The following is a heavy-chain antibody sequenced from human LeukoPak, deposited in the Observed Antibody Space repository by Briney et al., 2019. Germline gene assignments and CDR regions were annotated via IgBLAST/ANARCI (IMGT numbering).Heavy chain of an antibody. D-gene: IGHD6-19*01. J-gene: IGHJ4*02. Sequence: ASVKVSCKASGGTFSSYAISWVRQAPGQGLEWMGGIIPIFGTANYAQKFQGRVTMTRDTSISTAYMELSRLRSDDTAVYYCAREKTVAGSKLLDYWGQGTLVTVSS. CDR1: GGTFSSYA. V-gene: IGHV1-69*05. CDR3: AREKTVAGSKLLDY. CDR2: IIPIFGTA.